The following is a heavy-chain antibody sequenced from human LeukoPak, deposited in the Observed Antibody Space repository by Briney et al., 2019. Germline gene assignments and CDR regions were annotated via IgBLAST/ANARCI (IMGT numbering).Heavy chain of an antibody. V-gene: IGHV3-48*01. CDR1: GFTLSSFG. Sequence: GGSLRLSCAASGFTLSSFGMNWVRQAPGKGLEWVSYIGTTTSTIYYADSVKGRFTISRDNSKNTLYLQMNSLRAEDTAVYYCARDAGYFDYWGQGTLVTVSS. CDR3: ARDAGYFDY. J-gene: IGHJ4*02. CDR2: IGTTTSTI.